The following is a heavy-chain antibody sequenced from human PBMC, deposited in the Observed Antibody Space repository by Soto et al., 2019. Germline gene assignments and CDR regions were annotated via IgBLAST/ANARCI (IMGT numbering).Heavy chain of an antibody. V-gene: IGHV1-8*01. CDR2: MNPNSGNT. J-gene: IGHJ3*02. Sequence: ASVKVSCKASGYTFTSYDINWVRQATGQGLEWMGWMNPNSGNTGYAQKFQGRVTMTRNTSTSTAYMELSSLRSEDTAVYYRARFAFAAAGTVDAFDIWGQGTMVTVSS. D-gene: IGHD6-13*01. CDR1: GYTFTSYD. CDR3: ARFAFAAAGTVDAFDI.